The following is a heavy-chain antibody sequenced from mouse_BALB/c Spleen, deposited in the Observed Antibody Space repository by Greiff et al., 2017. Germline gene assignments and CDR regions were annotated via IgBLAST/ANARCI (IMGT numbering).Heavy chain of an antibody. CDR2: INSNGGST. CDR3: ARRVFITPVGGYFDY. V-gene: IGHV5-6-2*01. Sequence: EVKLVESGGGLVKLGGSLKLSCAASGFTFSSYYMSWVRQTPEKRLELVAAINSNGGSTYYPDTVKGRFTISRDNAKNTLYLQMSSLKSEDTALYYCARRVFITPVGGYFDYWGQGTTRTVSS. J-gene: IGHJ2*01. D-gene: IGHD1-1*01. CDR1: GFTFSSYY.